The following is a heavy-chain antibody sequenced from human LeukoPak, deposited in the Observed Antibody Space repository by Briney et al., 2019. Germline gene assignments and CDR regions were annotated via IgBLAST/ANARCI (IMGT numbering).Heavy chain of an antibody. D-gene: IGHD5-18*01. V-gene: IGHV4-34*01. J-gene: IGHJ4*02. CDR2: INHSGST. Sequence: SETLSLTCAVYGGSFSGYYWSWIRQPPGKGLEWIGEINHSGSTNYNPSLKSRVTISVDTSKNQFSLKLSSVTAADTAVYYCARNHGGRNSYGSDFDYWGQGTLVTVSS. CDR1: GGSFSGYY. CDR3: ARNHGGRNSYGSDFDY.